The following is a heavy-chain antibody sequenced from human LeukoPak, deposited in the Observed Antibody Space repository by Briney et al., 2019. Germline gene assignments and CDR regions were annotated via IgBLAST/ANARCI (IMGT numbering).Heavy chain of an antibody. CDR2: ISYTGST. CDR1: GDSVSSNY. J-gene: IGHJ6*02. Sequence: KPSETLSLTCTVSGDSVSSNYWSWIRQPPGKGLEWIGYISYTGSTDHNPSLKSRVTMSVDTSKNQFSLTLRSVTAADTALYYCARVFPKTKVGATHYHPLDVWGQGTTVTVSS. CDR3: ARVFPKTKVGATHYHPLDV. D-gene: IGHD4-23*01. V-gene: IGHV4-59*08.